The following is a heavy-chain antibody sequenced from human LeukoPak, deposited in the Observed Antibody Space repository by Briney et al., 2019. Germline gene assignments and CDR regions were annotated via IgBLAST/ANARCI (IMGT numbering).Heavy chain of an antibody. CDR2: ISGSGGST. V-gene: IGHV3-23*01. Sequence: GGSLRLFCAASGLTFSSYAMSWVRQAPGKGLEWVSDISGSGGSTYYADSVKGRFTISRDISKNTLYLQMNSLRAEDTAVYYCAKDSSGYHDAFDLWGQGTMVTVSS. CDR3: AKDSSGYHDAFDL. D-gene: IGHD3-22*01. J-gene: IGHJ3*01. CDR1: GLTFSSYA.